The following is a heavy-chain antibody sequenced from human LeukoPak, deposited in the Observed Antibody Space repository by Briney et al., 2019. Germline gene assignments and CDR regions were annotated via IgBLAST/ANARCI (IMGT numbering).Heavy chain of an antibody. D-gene: IGHD3-3*01. CDR3: ARTNFWSGYYYYMDV. V-gene: IGHV4-4*02. CDR1: GASITYY. J-gene: IGHJ6*03. Sequence: SGTLSLTCAVSGASITYYYSWVRQFPGKGLEWIGEVHRDGYTNYNPSLQSRVTMSVDKSKNQLSLQLTSVTAADTAVYYCARTNFWSGYYYYMDVWGKGTTVTVSS. CDR2: VHRDGYT.